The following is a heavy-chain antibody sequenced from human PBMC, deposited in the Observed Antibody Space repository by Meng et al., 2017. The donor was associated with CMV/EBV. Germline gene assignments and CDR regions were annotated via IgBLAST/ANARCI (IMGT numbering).Heavy chain of an antibody. Sequence: GESLKISCAASGFTFSSYGMHWVRQAPGKGLEWVAVIWYDGSNKYYADSVKGRFTISRDNSKNTLYLQINSLRAEDTAVYYCAKDWSVGSEDFDCWGQGTLVTVS. CDR2: IWYDGSNK. CDR1: GFTFSSYG. D-gene: IGHD3-3*01. J-gene: IGHJ4*02. V-gene: IGHV3-30*02. CDR3: AKDWSVGSEDFDC.